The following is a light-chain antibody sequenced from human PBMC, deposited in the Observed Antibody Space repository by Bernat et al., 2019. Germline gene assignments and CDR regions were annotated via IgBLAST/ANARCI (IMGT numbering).Light chain of an antibody. J-gene: IGLJ2*01. CDR3: QITDSSDTVL. CDR1: ALTKKY. Sequence: SLELTQLPSVSVSPGQTATITCSGDALTKKYVYWYQQRAGQVPVLVIFKDAERPSGIPERFSVSASGTIVTLTITGVQAEDEADYHCQITDSSDTVLFGGGTKLTVL. V-gene: IGLV3-25*01. CDR2: KDA.